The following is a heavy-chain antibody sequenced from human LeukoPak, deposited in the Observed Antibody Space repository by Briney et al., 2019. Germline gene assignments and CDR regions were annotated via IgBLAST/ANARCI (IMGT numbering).Heavy chain of an antibody. CDR3: ARVNKGHYLDY. V-gene: IGHV4-39*01. CDR2: FYYIGGT. J-gene: IGHJ4*02. D-gene: IGHD1/OR15-1a*01. CDR1: RGSISSSSYY. Sequence: NPSETLSLTCTVSRGSISSSSYYWGWIRQPPGKRLEWIGSFYYIGGTYYNPSLEGRVTISADSSKNQFSLKLTSVTAADTALYYCARVNKGHYLDYWGKGTLVTVSS.